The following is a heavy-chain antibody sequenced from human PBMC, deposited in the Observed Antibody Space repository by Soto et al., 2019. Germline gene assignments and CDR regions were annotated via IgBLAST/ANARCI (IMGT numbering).Heavy chain of an antibody. D-gene: IGHD2-15*01. Sequence: SQTLSLTCAISGDSVSSNSAAWNWIRQSPSRGLEWLGRTYYRSKWYNDYAVSVKSRITINPDTSKNQFSLQLNSVTPEDTAVYYCARGGGHCSGGSCYSHYYYAKDAWGQGTTVTVSS. V-gene: IGHV6-1*01. CDR2: TYYRSKWYN. CDR1: GDSVSSNSAA. CDR3: ARGGGHCSGGSCYSHYYYAKDA. J-gene: IGHJ6*02.